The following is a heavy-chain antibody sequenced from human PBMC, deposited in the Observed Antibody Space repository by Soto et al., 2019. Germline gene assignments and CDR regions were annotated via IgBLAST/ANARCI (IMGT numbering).Heavy chain of an antibody. D-gene: IGHD2-21*01. CDR3: ARVVGYYYYMDV. V-gene: IGHV1-8*01. J-gene: IGHJ6*03. CDR2: MNPNSGNT. Sequence: ASVKVSCKASGYTFTSYDINWVRQATGQGLEWMGWMNPNSGNTGYAQKFQGRVTMTRNTSISTAYMELSSLRSEDTAVYYCARVVGYYYYMDVWGKWTTVTVSS. CDR1: GYTFTSYD.